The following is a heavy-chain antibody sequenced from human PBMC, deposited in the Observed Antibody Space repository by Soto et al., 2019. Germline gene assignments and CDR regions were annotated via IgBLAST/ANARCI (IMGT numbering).Heavy chain of an antibody. V-gene: IGHV3-9*01. J-gene: IGHJ4*02. CDR2: ISWNSGSI. D-gene: IGHD6-19*01. CDR3: ARTYSSGWYGKFDY. CDR1: GFTFDDYA. Sequence: PGGSLRLSXAASGFTFDDYAMHWVRQAPGKGLEWVSGISWNSGSIGYADSVKGRFTISRDNAKNSLYLQMNSLRAEDTALYYCARTYSSGWYGKFDYWGQGTLVTVSS.